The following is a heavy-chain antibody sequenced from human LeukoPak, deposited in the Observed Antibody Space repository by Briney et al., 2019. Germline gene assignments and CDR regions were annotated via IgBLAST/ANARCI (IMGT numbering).Heavy chain of an antibody. Sequence: SETLSLACTVSGGSISSYYWSWIRQPPGKGLEWIGYIFYTGSTNYNPSLKSRVTISVLTSKNRFSLKLSSVTAADTAVYYCATLTGGDDAFDIWGQGTMVTVSS. CDR3: ATLTGGDDAFDI. CDR1: GGSISSYY. J-gene: IGHJ3*02. V-gene: IGHV4-59*01. CDR2: IFYTGST. D-gene: IGHD2-21*02.